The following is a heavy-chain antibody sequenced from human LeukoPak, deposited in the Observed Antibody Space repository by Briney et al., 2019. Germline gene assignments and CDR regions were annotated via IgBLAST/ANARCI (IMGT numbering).Heavy chain of an antibody. J-gene: IGHJ4*02. CDR3: ARDTVDRIAVAPENY. CDR1: GYTFTSYY. D-gene: IGHD6-19*01. Sequence: ASVKVSCKASGYTFTSYYMHWVRQALGQGLEWMGIINPSGGSTSYAQKFQGRVTMTRDTSTSTVYMELSSLRSEDTAVYYCARDTVDRIAVAPENYWGQGTLVTVSS. V-gene: IGHV1-46*01. CDR2: INPSGGST.